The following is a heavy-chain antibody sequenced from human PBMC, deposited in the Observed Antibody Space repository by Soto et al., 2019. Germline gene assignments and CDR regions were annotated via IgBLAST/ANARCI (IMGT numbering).Heavy chain of an antibody. D-gene: IGHD3-22*01. CDR1: GGTFSSYA. CDR2: IIPIFGTA. V-gene: IGHV1-69*13. CDR3: ARDPNYYDSSGYFLW. J-gene: IGHJ4*02. Sequence: SVKVSCKASGGTFSSYAISWVRQAPGQGLEWMGGIIPIFGTANYAQKFQGRVTITAEESTSTAYMELSSLRSEDTAVYYCARDPNYYDSSGYFLWWGQGTLVTVSS.